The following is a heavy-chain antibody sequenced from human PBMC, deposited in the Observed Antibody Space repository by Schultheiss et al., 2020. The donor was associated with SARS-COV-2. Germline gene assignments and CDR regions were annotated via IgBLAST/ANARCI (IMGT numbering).Heavy chain of an antibody. CDR3: AKGAGWRNYYYYYGMDV. CDR2: INSDGSST. V-gene: IGHV3-74*01. J-gene: IGHJ6*02. CDR1: GFTFSSYW. Sequence: GESLKISCAASGFTFSSYWMHWVRQAPGKGLVWVSRINSDGSSTSYADSVKGRFTISRDNAKNTLYLQMNSLRAEDTAVYYCAKGAGWRNYYYYYGMDVWGQGTTVTVSS. D-gene: IGHD6-19*01.